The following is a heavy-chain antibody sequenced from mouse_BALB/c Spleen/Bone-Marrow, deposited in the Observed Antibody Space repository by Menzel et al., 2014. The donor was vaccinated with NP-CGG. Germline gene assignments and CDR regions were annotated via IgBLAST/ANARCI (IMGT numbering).Heavy chain of an antibody. Sequence: VQLQQSGAELVMPGASVKMSCKASGYTFTDYWMHWVKQRPGQGLEWIGAIDTSDSYTSYNQKFKGKATLTVDESSSTAYMQLSSLTSEDSAVYYCARRGYGYGFAYWGQGTLVTVSA. V-gene: IGHV1-69*01. J-gene: IGHJ3*01. CDR3: ARRGYGYGFAY. CDR1: GYTFTDYW. CDR2: IDTSDSYT. D-gene: IGHD1-2*01.